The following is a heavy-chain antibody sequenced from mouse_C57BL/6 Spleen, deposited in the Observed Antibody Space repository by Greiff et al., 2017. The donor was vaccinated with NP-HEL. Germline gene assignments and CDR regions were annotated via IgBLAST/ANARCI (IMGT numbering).Heavy chain of an antibody. J-gene: IGHJ2*01. CDR3: ARYYGSSYGFDY. V-gene: IGHV1-69*01. Sequence: QVHVKQPGAELVMPGASVKLSCKASGYTFTSYWMHWVKQRPGQGLEWIGEIDPSDSYTNYNQKFKGKSTLTVDKSSSTAYMQLSSLTSEDSAVYYCARYYGSSYGFDYWGQGTTLPVSS. D-gene: IGHD1-1*01. CDR1: GYTFTSYW. CDR2: IDPSDSYT.